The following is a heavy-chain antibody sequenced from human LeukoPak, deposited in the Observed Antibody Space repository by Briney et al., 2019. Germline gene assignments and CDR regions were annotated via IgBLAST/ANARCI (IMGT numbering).Heavy chain of an antibody. Sequence: ASVKVSCKASGYTFTDYYIHWVRQAPGHGLEWMGWVNPNSGDTNSAQKFQGRVTVTRDTSISTASMELSRLTSDDTAVYYCARALYSCDSDTSGPFDYWGQGTLVTVSS. V-gene: IGHV1-2*02. J-gene: IGHJ4*02. D-gene: IGHD3-22*01. CDR2: VNPNSGDT. CDR1: GYTFTDYY. CDR3: ARALYSCDSDTSGPFDY.